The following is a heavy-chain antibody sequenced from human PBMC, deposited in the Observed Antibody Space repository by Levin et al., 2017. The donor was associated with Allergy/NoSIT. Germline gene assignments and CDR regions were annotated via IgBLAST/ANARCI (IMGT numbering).Heavy chain of an antibody. CDR1: GFTFSSYA. CDR2: ISYDGSNK. V-gene: IGHV3-30-3*01. J-gene: IGHJ6*02. D-gene: IGHD2-2*01. CDR3: ARGPPSIVPGLLSRYDGMDV. Sequence: GGSLRLSCAASGFTFSSYAMHWVRQAPGKGLEWVAVISYDGSNKYYADSVKGRFTISRDNSKNTLYLQMNSLRAEDTAVYYCARGPPSIVPGLLSRYDGMDVWGQGTTVTVSS.